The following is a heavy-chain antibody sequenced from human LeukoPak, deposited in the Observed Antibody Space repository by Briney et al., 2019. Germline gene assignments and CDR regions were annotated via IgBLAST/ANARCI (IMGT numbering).Heavy chain of an antibody. J-gene: IGHJ3*02. D-gene: IGHD2-15*01. CDR1: GGSITSGGYY. V-gene: IGHV4-31*03. CDR3: ARVDCSGGSCYAFDI. Sequence: SETLSLTCTVSGGSITSGGYYWSWIRQHPGKGLEWIGYIYYSGGTYYNPSLQSRITISVDTSENQFSLKLSSVTAADTAVYYCARVDCSGGSCYAFDIWGQGTMVTVSS. CDR2: IYYSGGT.